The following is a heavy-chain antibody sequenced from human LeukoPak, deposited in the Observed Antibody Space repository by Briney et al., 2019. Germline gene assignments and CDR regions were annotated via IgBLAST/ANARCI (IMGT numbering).Heavy chain of an antibody. CDR3: ARGQNHYGWGRDYFDD. Sequence: ASVKVSCKASRYTFTAYYMHWVRQAPGQGLESMGWIDPNSGSTKYAEKFQGRVTMTRDTSISTAYMELSRLISDDTAVYYCARGQNHYGWGRDYFDDWGREPRVSFSS. J-gene: IGHJ4*02. V-gene: IGHV1-2*02. CDR2: IDPNSGST. CDR1: RYTFTAYY. D-gene: IGHD3-10*01.